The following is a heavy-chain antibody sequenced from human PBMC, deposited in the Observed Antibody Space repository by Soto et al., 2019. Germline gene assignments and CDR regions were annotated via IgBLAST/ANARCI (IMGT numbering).Heavy chain of an antibody. Sequence: GESLKISCKGSGYSFTSYWIGWVRQLPGKGLEWMGIIYPGDSDTRYSPSFQGQVTISADKSISTAYLQWSSLKASDTTMYYCAITDVTYYYDSSGYYDLPGFYFDYWGQGTLVTVSS. CDR3: AITDVTYYYDSSGYYDLPGFYFDY. CDR2: IYPGDSDT. V-gene: IGHV5-51*01. CDR1: GYSFTSYW. J-gene: IGHJ4*02. D-gene: IGHD3-22*01.